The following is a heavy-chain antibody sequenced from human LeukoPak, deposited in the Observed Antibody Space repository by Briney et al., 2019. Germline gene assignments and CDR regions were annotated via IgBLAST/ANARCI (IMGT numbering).Heavy chain of an antibody. V-gene: IGHV3-64*01. CDR1: GFTFSSYA. CDR2: ISSNGGST. CDR3: ARGIAVAGTYYYGMDV. D-gene: IGHD6-19*01. Sequence: GGSLRLSCAGSGFTFSSYAMHWVRQAPGKGLEYVSAISSNGGSTYYANSVKGRFTISRDNSKNTLYLQMGSLRTEDMAVYYCARGIAVAGTYYYGMDVWGQGTTVTVSS. J-gene: IGHJ6*02.